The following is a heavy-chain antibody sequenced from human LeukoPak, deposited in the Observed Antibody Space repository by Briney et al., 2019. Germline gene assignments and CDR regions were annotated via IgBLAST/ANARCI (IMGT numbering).Heavy chain of an antibody. CDR1: GYTFVNYG. Sequence: ASVKVSCKASGYTFVNYGLSWVRQAPGQGLEWMGRINTYNGDTDYAQNVRGRVIMTTDTSTSTGYMELRSLRSDDTAVYYCARDGVVIRGALTLSYNAMDVWGQGTTVAVSS. CDR2: INTYNGDT. V-gene: IGHV1-18*01. J-gene: IGHJ6*02. D-gene: IGHD2-2*01. CDR3: ARDGVVIRGALTLSYNAMDV.